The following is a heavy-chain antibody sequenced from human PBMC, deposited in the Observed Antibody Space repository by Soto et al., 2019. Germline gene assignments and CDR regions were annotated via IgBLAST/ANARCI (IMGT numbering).Heavy chain of an antibody. J-gene: IGHJ5*02. CDR3: ARIYCTTTTCDSWFDP. V-gene: IGHV5-10-1*01. CDR2: IDPGDTYA. D-gene: IGHD2-2*01. CDR1: GYTFTTFW. Sequence: XESLTISCTGFGYTFTTFWISWVRQMPGKGLEWMGRIDPGDTYATYSPAFQGHVTISADKATSTAYLQWRSLKASDTAMYFCARIYCTTTTCDSWFDPWGQGTLVTVSS.